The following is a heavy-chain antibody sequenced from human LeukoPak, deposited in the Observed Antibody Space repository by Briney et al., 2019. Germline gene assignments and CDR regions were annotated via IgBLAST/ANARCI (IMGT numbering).Heavy chain of an antibody. CDR2: IYYSGST. J-gene: IGHJ6*03. CDR3: ARAKDTAMPYYYYMDV. D-gene: IGHD5-18*01. V-gene: IGHV4-39*07. Sequence: TSETLSLTCTVSGGSISSYYWSWIRQPPGKGLEWIGSIYYSGSTYYNPSLKSRVTISVDTSKNQFSLKLSSVTAADTAVYYCARAKDTAMPYYYYMDVWGKGTTVTVSS. CDR1: GGSISSYY.